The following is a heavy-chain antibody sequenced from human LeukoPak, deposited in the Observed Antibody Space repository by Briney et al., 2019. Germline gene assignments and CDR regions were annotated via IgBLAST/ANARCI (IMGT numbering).Heavy chain of an antibody. Sequence: GGSLRLSCTASGFTFSSYGMHWVRQAPGNGLEWVATIWYEERTKYYIDSVKGRFTISRDNSKNTFYLQMKSLRVDDTAIYYCAKEGIYLKSSLEDWGQGTPVTVSS. V-gene: IGHV3-33*06. CDR1: GFTFSSYG. D-gene: IGHD2/OR15-2a*01. J-gene: IGHJ4*02. CDR3: AKEGIYLKSSLED. CDR2: IWYEERTK.